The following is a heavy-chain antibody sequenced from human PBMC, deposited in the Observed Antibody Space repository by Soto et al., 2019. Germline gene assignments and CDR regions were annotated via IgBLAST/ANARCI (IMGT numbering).Heavy chain of an antibody. CDR2: IIPIFGTA. V-gene: IGHV1-69*13. Sequence: SVKVSCKASGGTFSSYAISWVRQAPGQGLEWMGGIIPIFGTANYAQKFQGRVTITADESTSTAYMELSSLRSEDTAVYYCARDWAGRADWFDPWGQGTLVTVSS. D-gene: IGHD3-10*01. J-gene: IGHJ5*02. CDR3: ARDWAGRADWFDP. CDR1: GGTFSSYA.